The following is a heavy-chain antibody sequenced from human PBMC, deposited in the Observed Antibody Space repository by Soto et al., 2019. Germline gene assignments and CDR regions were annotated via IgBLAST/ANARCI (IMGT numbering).Heavy chain of an antibody. CDR3: ARVFCSSTSCYMFDY. D-gene: IGHD2-2*02. V-gene: IGHV4-59*01. CDR2: IYYSGST. J-gene: IGHJ4*02. CDR1: GGSISSYY. Sequence: SETLSLTCTVSGGSISSYYWSWIRQPPGKGLEWIGYIYYSGSTNYNPSLKSRVTISVDTSKNQFSLKLRSVTAADTAVYYCARVFCSSTSCYMFDYWGQGTLVTVSS.